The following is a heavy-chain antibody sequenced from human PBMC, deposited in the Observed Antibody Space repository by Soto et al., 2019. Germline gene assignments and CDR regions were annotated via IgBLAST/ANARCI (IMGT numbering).Heavy chain of an antibody. D-gene: IGHD6-19*01. J-gene: IGHJ6*03. CDR2: ISGSGGST. Sequence: EVQLLESGGGLVQPGGSLRLSCAASGFTFSSYAMSWVRQAPGKGLEWVSAISGSGGSTYYADSVKGRFTISRDNSKNPLYLQMNSLRAEDTAVYYCARVAGPNYYYYYMDVWGKGTTVTVSS. V-gene: IGHV3-23*01. CDR1: GFTFSSYA. CDR3: ARVAGPNYYYYYMDV.